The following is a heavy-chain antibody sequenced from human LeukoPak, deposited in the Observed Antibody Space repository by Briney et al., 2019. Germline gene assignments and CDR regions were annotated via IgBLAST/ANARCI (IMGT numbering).Heavy chain of an antibody. CDR3: ARSSAVRLLNFDY. CDR1: GLTFSSYA. J-gene: IGHJ4*02. D-gene: IGHD6-6*01. V-gene: IGHV3-30*01. CDR2: ISFDGSDK. Sequence: GRSLRLSCAASGLTFSSYAMHWVRQAPGKGLQWVALISFDGSDKYYADSVKGRFTISRDNTKNTLYVQMNSLRGEDTAVYYCARSSAVRLLNFDYWGQGTLVTVSS.